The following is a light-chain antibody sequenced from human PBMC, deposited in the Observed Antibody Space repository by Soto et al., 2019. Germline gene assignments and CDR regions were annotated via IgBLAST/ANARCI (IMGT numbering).Light chain of an antibody. CDR2: DAS. J-gene: IGKJ1*01. CDR3: QQYDTYWT. Sequence: DFQMTQSPSTLSASIGDTVTITCRASQSISTWLAWYQQKPGKAPKLLISDASSLETGVPSRFSGSGSGTEFDLTISSLQPDDFATYYCQQYDTYWTFGQGTKVEIK. CDR1: QSISTW. V-gene: IGKV1-5*01.